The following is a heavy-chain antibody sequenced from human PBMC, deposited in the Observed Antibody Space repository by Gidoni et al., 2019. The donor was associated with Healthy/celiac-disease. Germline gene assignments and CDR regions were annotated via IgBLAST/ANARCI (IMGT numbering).Heavy chain of an antibody. CDR1: GYTFTSYD. CDR3: ASRRSAAATNYYYYYYYMDV. CDR2: INAGNGNT. D-gene: IGHD2-2*01. V-gene: IGHV1-3*01. Sequence: QVQLVQSGAEVKKPGASVKVSCKASGYTFTSYDMHWVRQAPGQRLEWMGWINAGNGNTKYSQKFQGRVTITRDTSASTAYMELSSLRSEDTAVYYCASRRSAAATNYYYYYYYMDVWGKGTTVTVSS. J-gene: IGHJ6*03.